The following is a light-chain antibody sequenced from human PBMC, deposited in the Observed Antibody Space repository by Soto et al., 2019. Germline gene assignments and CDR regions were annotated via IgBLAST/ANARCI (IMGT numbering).Light chain of an antibody. Sequence: EIVLTQSPGTLSLSPGERATLSCRASQSVSSSYLAWYQQKPGQAPRLLIYGASSRATGIPDRFSGSGSGTDFTLTISRLEPEDFAVYYCQQYGSSPLTFGGWTKVDTK. CDR3: QQYGSSPLT. J-gene: IGKJ4*01. CDR1: QSVSSSY. CDR2: GAS. V-gene: IGKV3-20*01.